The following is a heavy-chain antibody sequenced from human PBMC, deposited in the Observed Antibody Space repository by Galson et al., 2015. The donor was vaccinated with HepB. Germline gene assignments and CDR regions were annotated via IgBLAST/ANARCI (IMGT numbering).Heavy chain of an antibody. D-gene: IGHD4-17*01. CDR3: ARALGADYGDYYLDY. J-gene: IGHJ4*02. Sequence: SVKVSCKASGGTFSSYAISWVRQAPGQGLEWMGGIIPIFGTANYAQKFQGRVTITADESTSTAYMELSSLRSEDTAVYYCARALGADYGDYYLDYWGQGTLVTVSS. CDR1: GGTFSSYA. V-gene: IGHV1-69*13. CDR2: IIPIFGTA.